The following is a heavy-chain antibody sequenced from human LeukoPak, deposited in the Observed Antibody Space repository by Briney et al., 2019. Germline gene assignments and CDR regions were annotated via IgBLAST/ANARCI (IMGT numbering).Heavy chain of an antibody. V-gene: IGHV3-74*01. Sequence: GGSLRLSCAASRFTFTNYWMHWVRQAPGKGLVWVSRINTNGIITGYADSVKGRFTITRDNAKNTLYLQMNSLRADDTAVYYCARDGPPFDYWGQGTLVTVSS. CDR3: ARDGPPFDY. CDR1: RFTFTNYW. J-gene: IGHJ4*02. CDR2: INTNGIIT. D-gene: IGHD3/OR15-3a*01.